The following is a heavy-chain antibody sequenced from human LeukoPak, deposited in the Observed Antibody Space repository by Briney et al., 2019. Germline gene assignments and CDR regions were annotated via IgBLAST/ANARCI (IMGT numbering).Heavy chain of an antibody. CDR1: GYTFTSYG. CDR2: ISAYNGNT. D-gene: IGHD3-10*01. CDR3: ARANSLLLWFGELFPSSYYFDY. V-gene: IGHV1-18*01. J-gene: IGHJ4*02. Sequence: ASVKVSCKASGYTFTSYGISWVRQAPGQGLEWMGWISAYNGNTNYAQKLQGRATMTTDTSTSTAYMELRSLRSDDTAVYYCARANSLLLWFGELFPSSYYFDYWGQGTLVTVSS.